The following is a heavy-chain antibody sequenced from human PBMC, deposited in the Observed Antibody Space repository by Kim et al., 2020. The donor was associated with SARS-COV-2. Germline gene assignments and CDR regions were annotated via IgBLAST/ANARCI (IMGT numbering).Heavy chain of an antibody. Sequence: SETLSLTCTVSGYSISSGYYWGWIRQPPGKGLEWIGSIYHSGSTYYNPSLKSRFTISVDTSKNQFSLKLSSVTAADTAVYYCSSKGRGSEQGYFELWGRG. CDR2: IYHSGST. D-gene: IGHD3-10*01. CDR3: SSKGRGSEQGYFEL. J-gene: IGHJ2*01. V-gene: IGHV4-38-2*02. CDR1: GYSISSGYY.